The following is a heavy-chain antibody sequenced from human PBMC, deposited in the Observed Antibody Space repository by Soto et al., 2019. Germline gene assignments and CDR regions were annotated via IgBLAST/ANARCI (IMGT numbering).Heavy chain of an antibody. Sequence: QLQLQESGPGLVKPSETLSLTCTLSGGSISSSSYYWGWIRQPPGKGLEWIGSLYYTGTTYYNPCLKSRVTISVDTSKNQFSLKLSSVTAADTAVYYCARPYQVLRYGMDVWGQGTTVTVSS. CDR1: GGSISSSSYY. J-gene: IGHJ6*02. V-gene: IGHV4-39*01. CDR2: LYYTGTT. CDR3: ARPYQVLRYGMDV.